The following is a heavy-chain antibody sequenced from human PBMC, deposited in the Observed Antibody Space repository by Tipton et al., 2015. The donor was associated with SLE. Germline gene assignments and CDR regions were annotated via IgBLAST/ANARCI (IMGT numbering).Heavy chain of an antibody. CDR1: GGSISSYY. D-gene: IGHD3/OR15-3a*01. J-gene: IGHJ6*03. V-gene: IGHV4-59*12. Sequence: TLSLTCTVSGGSISSYYWSWIRQPPGKGLEWIGYIYYSGSTNYNPSLKSRVTISVTTSKNQFSLKLSSVTAADTAVYYCARAPGLDRDYYYYYYMDVWGKGTTVTVSS. CDR2: IYYSGST. CDR3: ARAPGLDRDYYYYYYMDV.